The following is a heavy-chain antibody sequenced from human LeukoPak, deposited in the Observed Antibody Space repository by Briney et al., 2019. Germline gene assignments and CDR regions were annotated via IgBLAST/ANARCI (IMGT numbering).Heavy chain of an antibody. Sequence: SETLSLTCAVSGYSISSGYYWGWIRQPPGKGLEWIGSIYHSGSTYYNPSLKSRVTISVDTSKNQFSLKLSSVTAADTAVSYCARHLYRSSTSCYQWYFDLWGRGTLVTVSS. J-gene: IGHJ2*01. CDR3: ARHLYRSSTSCYQWYFDL. CDR2: IYHSGST. V-gene: IGHV4-38-2*01. D-gene: IGHD2-2*01. CDR1: GYSISSGYY.